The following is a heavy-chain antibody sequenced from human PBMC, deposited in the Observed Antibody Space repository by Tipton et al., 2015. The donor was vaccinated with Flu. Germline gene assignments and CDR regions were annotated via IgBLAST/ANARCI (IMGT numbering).Heavy chain of an antibody. D-gene: IGHD3-3*01. CDR2: INHSGST. CDR1: GGSFSGYY. Sequence: TLSLTCAVYGGSFSGYYWSWIRQPPGKGLEWIGEINHSGSTNYNPSLKSRVTISVDTSKNHFSLKLSSVTAADTAVYYCARHERFLEWLENWFDPWGQGTLVTVSS. J-gene: IGHJ5*02. CDR3: ARHERFLEWLENWFDP. V-gene: IGHV4-34*01.